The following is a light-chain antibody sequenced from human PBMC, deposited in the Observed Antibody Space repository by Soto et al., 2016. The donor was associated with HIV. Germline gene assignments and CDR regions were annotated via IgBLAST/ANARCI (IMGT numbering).Light chain of an antibody. Sequence: SSELTQDPVVSVALGQTVMITCQGDSLRTYYASWYQQKPGQAPVLVIYGKNNRPSGIPDRFSGSSSGNAASLTITGAQAEDEADYYCNSRDSSGNRWVFGGGTKLTVL. J-gene: IGLJ3*02. V-gene: IGLV3-19*01. CDR2: GKN. CDR3: NSRDSSGNRWV. CDR1: SLRTYY.